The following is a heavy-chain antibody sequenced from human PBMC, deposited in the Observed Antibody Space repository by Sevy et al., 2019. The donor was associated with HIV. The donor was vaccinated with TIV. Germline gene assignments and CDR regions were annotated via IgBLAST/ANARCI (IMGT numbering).Heavy chain of an antibody. CDR3: AREGCTKPHDY. D-gene: IGHD2-8*01. J-gene: IGHJ4*02. CDR2: LSFGCGEI. CDR1: GFTFSKYS. Sequence: GGSLRLSCAASGFTFSKYSMSWVRQPPGKGLEWVSTLSFGCGEINYADSVKGQFNISRDNSKSSVYLQMNNLRPEDTAVYYCAREGCTKPHDYWGQGTLVTVSS. V-gene: IGHV3-23*01.